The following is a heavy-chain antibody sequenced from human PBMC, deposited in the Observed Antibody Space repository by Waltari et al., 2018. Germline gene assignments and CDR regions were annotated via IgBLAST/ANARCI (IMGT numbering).Heavy chain of an antibody. D-gene: IGHD1-1*01. Sequence: QVQLVQSGAEVKKPGSSVKVSCKASGGTFSSYAISWVRQAPGQGLEWMGGIIPIFGTANYAQKFQGRVTITTDESTSTAYMELNSLRAEDTAVYYCARDKNGFDYWGQGTLVTVSS. CDR3: ARDKNGFDY. J-gene: IGHJ4*02. V-gene: IGHV1-69*05. CDR2: IIPIFGTA. CDR1: GGTFSSYA.